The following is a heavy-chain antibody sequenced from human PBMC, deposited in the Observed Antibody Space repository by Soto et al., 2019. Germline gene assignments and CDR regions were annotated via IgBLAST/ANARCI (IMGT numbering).Heavy chain of an antibody. Sequence: EVQLVESGGGLVQPGGSLRLSCATSGFTFHRYNMNWVRQAPGKGLEWVSYISSGSTSIFYADSVKGRFTISRDNAKNSLSLQMSSLKDDDTAVYYCARDPFSCGGDCSLNYWGQGTLVTVSS. V-gene: IGHV3-48*02. J-gene: IGHJ4*02. CDR2: ISSGSTSI. CDR3: ARDPFSCGGDCSLNY. CDR1: GFTFHRYN. D-gene: IGHD2-21*02.